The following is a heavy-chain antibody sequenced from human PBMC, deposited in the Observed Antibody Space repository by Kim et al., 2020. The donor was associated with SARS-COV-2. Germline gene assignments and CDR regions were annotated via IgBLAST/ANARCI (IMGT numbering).Heavy chain of an antibody. CDR2: IKKDGSEK. J-gene: IGHJ4*02. V-gene: IGHV3-7*03. Sequence: IKKDGSEKNYGDSVKGRFTISRDNARNSLYLQMNSLRVEDTAVYYCVGIYWGQGTLVTVPS. CDR3: VGIY.